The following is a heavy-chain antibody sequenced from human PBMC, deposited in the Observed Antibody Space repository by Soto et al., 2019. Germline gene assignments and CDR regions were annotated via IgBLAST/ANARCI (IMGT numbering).Heavy chain of an antibody. J-gene: IGHJ2*01. V-gene: IGHV3-23*01. Sequence: EVQLLESGGGLLQPGGSLRLSCAASGFTFTSYAMNLVRQAPGKVLEWVSVISGSGGSTYYADSVKGRFTISRDNSKNTLYLQMNSLRAEDTAVYYCAKRTTGCYFDLWGRGTLVTVSS. CDR1: GFTFTSYA. CDR3: AKRTTGCYFDL. CDR2: ISGSGGST. D-gene: IGHD2-8*01.